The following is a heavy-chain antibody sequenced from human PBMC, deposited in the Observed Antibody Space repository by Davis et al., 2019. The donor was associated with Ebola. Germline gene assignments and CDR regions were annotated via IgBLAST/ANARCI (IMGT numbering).Heavy chain of an antibody. Sequence: ESLKISCAASGFTFSDYYMSWIRQAPGKGLEWIGEIYHSGSTNYNPSLKSRVTISVDKSKNQFSLKLSSVTAADTAVYYCARDPGWLRSGAFDIWGQGTMVTVSS. J-gene: IGHJ3*02. V-gene: IGHV4-34*01. D-gene: IGHD5-12*01. CDR3: ARDPGWLRSGAFDI. CDR2: IYHSGST. CDR1: GFTFSDYY.